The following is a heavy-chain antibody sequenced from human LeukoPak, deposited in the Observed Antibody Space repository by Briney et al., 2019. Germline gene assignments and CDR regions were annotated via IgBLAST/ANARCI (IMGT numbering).Heavy chain of an antibody. V-gene: IGHV4-59*01. CDR2: IYYSGST. Sequence: SETLSLTCTVSGGSISSYYWSWIRQPPGQGLEWIGYIYYSGSTNYNPSLKSRVTISVDTSKNPFSLKLSSVTAADTAVYYSARVQYCSGGSCYPNYYYYMDVWGKGTTVTVSS. D-gene: IGHD2-15*01. CDR1: GGSISSYY. CDR3: ARVQYCSGGSCYPNYYYYMDV. J-gene: IGHJ6*03.